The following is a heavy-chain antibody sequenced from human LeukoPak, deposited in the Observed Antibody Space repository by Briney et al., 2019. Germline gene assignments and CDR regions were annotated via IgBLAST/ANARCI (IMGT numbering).Heavy chain of an antibody. J-gene: IGHJ4*02. D-gene: IGHD3-3*01. CDR3: AKNYDFWSGYPDY. Sequence: GGSLRLSCVTSGFTFSSYAMTWARQPPGKGLEWVAAISASGDKTYYADSVKGRFTISRDNSKNTLYLQMNSLRAEDTAVYYCAKNYDFWSGYPDYWGQGTLVTVSS. CDR1: GFTFSSYA. V-gene: IGHV3-23*01. CDR2: ISASGDKT.